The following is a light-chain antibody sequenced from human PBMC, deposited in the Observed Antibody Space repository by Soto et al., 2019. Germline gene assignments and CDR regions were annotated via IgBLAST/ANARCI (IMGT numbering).Light chain of an antibody. J-gene: IGLJ2*01. CDR1: SSDVGGSNY. CDR2: DVY. CDR3: SSHSSSGNIEV. Sequence: QSALTQPAAVSGSPGQSITISCAGTSSDVGGSNYVSWYQQHPGKAPKLMIYDVYNRPSGVSNRFSGSKSGNTASLTISGLQAEDEADYYCSSHSSSGNIEVFGAGTKLTVL. V-gene: IGLV2-14*03.